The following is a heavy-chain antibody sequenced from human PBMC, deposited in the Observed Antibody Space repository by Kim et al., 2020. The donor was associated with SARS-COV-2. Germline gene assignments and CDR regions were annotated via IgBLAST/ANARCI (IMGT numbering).Heavy chain of an antibody. V-gene: IGHV3-23*01. CDR3: ALQGGLPPWFDP. Sequence: YADSVQGGFTISRDESKNTLYLQMNSLRAGEMAVYYCALQGGLPPWFDPWGQGTLVTGSS. D-gene: IGHD1-26*01. J-gene: IGHJ5*02.